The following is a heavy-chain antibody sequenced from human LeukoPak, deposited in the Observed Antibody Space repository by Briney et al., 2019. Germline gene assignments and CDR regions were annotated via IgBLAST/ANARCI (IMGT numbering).Heavy chain of an antibody. V-gene: IGHV3-48*03. J-gene: IGHJ4*02. CDR2: ISRSGSTI. D-gene: IGHD5-12*01. Sequence: PGGSLRLSCAASGFTFSSYEMNWVRQAPGKGLEWVSYISRSGSTIYYADSVKGRFTISRDNAKNSLYLQMTSLRAEDTAVYYCARDSIVATTPLDYWGQGTLVTVSS. CDR3: ARDSIVATTPLDY. CDR1: GFTFSSYE.